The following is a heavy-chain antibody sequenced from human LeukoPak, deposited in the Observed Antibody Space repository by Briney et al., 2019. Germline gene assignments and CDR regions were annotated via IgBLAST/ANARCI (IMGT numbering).Heavy chain of an antibody. CDR2: ISGSGGST. V-gene: IGHV3-23*01. D-gene: IGHD1-26*01. CDR3: ASRIVGANNLGY. J-gene: IGHJ4*02. CDR1: GFTFSSYA. Sequence: PGGSLRLSCAASGFTFSSYAMSWVRQAPGKGLEWASAISGSGGSTYYADSVKGRFTISRDNSKNTLYLQMNSLRAEDTAVYYCASRIVGANNLGYWGQGTLVTVSS.